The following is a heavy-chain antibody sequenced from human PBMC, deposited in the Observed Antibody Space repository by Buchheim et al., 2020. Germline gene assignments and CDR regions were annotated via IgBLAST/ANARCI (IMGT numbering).Heavy chain of an antibody. CDR2: IYYTGST. D-gene: IGHD2-8*01. CDR3: AGRTCSDGVCYHYYGMDV. V-gene: IGHV4-39*01. J-gene: IGHJ6*02. CDR1: GGSISSSSYY. Sequence: QLQLQESGPGLVKPAETLSLTCAVSGGSISSSSYYWGWIRQPPGKGLEWIGSIYYTGSTHYNPSLKSRVTISVDTYHNQFSLKLTSVTAADTAVYYCAGRTCSDGVCYHYYGMDVWGQGIT.